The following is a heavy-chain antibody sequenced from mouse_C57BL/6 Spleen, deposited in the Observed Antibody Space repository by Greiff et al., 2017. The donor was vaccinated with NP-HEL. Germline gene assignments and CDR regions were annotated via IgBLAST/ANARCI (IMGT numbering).Heavy chain of an antibody. J-gene: IGHJ4*01. CDR2: IDPSDSYT. Sequence: VQLQQPGAELVMPGASVKLSCKASGYTFTSYWMHWVKQRPGQGLEWIGEIDPSDSYTNYNQKFKGKSTLTVDKSSSTAYMQLSSLTSEDSAVYYCARLYGNLARDYWGQGTSVTVSS. CDR3: ARLYGNLARDY. D-gene: IGHD2-1*01. CDR1: GYTFTSYW. V-gene: IGHV1-69*01.